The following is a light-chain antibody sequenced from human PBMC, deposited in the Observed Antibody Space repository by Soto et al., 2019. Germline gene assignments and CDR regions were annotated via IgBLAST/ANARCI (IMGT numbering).Light chain of an antibody. J-gene: IGLJ1*01. CDR1: SSDIGVYNF. CDR3: SSYAGSYNFV. Sequence: QSVLTQPPSASGSPGQSVTISCTGTSSDIGVYNFVSWYQQHPGKAPKLILSEVNKRPAGVPDRFSGSRSGNTASLTVSGLQAEDEADYYCSSYAGSYNFVFGTGTKVTVL. CDR2: EVN. V-gene: IGLV2-8*01.